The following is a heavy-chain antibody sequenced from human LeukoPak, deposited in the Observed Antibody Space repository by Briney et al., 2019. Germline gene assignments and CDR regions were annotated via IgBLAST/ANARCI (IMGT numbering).Heavy chain of an antibody. Sequence: SVKVSCKASGGTFSSYAISWVRQAPGQGLEWMGGIITIFGTANYAQKFQGRVTITADKSTSTAYMELSSLRSEDTAVYYCARGTLGYCSGGSCQTGGYYYYGMDVWGKGTTVTVSS. D-gene: IGHD2-15*01. CDR2: IITIFGTA. CDR3: ARGTLGYCSGGSCQTGGYYYYGMDV. CDR1: GGTFSSYA. V-gene: IGHV1-69*06. J-gene: IGHJ6*04.